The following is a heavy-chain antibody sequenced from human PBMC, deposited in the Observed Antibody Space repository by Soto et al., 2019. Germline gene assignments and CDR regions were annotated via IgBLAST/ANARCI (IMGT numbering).Heavy chain of an antibody. J-gene: IGHJ6*02. D-gene: IGHD6-13*01. CDR1: GGSISTYY. CDR3: ARYSSNWFQTEGMDV. V-gene: IGHV4-4*07. Sequence: NPSETLSLTCTVSGGSISTYYWSWIRQPAGKGLEWIARIDTGGNTNYNPSLQSRVTMSVDTSKKQFSLKLTSVTAADTAVYYCARYSSNWFQTEGMDVWGQGTTVTVSS. CDR2: IDTGGNT.